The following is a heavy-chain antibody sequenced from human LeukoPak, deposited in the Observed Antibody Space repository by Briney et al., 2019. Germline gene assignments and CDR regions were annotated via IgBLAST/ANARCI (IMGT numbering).Heavy chain of an antibody. D-gene: IGHD2-15*01. CDR2: ISYDGNNQ. Sequence: PGRSLRLSCVASGFTLSSRGMHWVRQAPGKGLEWVASISYDGNNQFYVDSVKGRFSISRDTSRNTLYLQMSSLRDEDTAVYYCARDRLPIYCSDDSCHADHGMDVWGQGTTVTVSS. V-gene: IGHV3-30*03. J-gene: IGHJ6*02. CDR3: ARDRLPIYCSDDSCHADHGMDV. CDR1: GFTLSSRG.